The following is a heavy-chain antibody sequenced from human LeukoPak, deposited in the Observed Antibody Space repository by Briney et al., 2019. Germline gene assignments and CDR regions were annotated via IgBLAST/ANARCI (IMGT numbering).Heavy chain of an antibody. J-gene: IGHJ4*02. D-gene: IGHD2-15*01. CDR1: GLTFSGYD. CDR2: ISYDGSNK. CDR3: ARASRAASFDY. V-gene: IGHV3-30-3*01. Sequence: SGGSLRLSCAASGLTFSGYDMHWVRQAPGKGLEWVAVISYDGSNKYYADSVKGRFTISRDNSKNTLYLQMNSLRAEDTAVYYCARASRAASFDYWGQGTLVTVSS.